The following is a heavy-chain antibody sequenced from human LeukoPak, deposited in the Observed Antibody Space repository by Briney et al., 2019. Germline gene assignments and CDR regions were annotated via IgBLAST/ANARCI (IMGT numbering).Heavy chain of an antibody. J-gene: IGHJ4*02. V-gene: IGHV3-74*01. CDR2: ITNDGTI. CDR3: ARDWRWSLDY. D-gene: IGHD5-24*01. CDR1: GFTFSSYM. Sequence: GGSLRLSCAASGFTFSSYMMHWVRQAPGKGLVWVSHITNDGTIRYADSVKGRFTISRDNAKNTLYLQMNSLRAEDTAVYYCARDWRWSLDYWGQGTLVTVSS.